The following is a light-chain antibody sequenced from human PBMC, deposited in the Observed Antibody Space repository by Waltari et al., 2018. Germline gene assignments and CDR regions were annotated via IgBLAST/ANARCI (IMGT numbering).Light chain of an antibody. V-gene: IGLV4-69*01. Sequence: QFVVTQSPSASASLGASVRLTCTLSGGHLNYAIAWHHQRPEKGIRFLIQLNGDGSHTKRDWIPDRFSASSSGSDYYLTISSLQSEDEADYYCQTWATGGVFGGGTKLTVL. J-gene: IGLJ3*02. CDR2: LNGDGSH. CDR1: GGHLNYA. CDR3: QTWATGGV.